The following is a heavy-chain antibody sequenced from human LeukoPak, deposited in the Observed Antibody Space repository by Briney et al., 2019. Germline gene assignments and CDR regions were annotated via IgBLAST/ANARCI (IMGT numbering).Heavy chain of an antibody. CDR1: GFSSTSYW. D-gene: IGHD3-22*01. CDR2: IMKVGREK. V-gene: IGHV3-7*01. J-gene: IGHJ3*02. Sequence: PRGSLRLSCVAPGFSSTSYWMSSVRPAPGGGRGWVAHIMKVGREKYYVQSVKGGFTMSRDNAENSLHLQMNSLKAEDTAVYYCARDCWEGDYHSSGEGAAEAFDIWGEGTMVTVSS. CDR3: ARDCWEGDYHSSGEGAAEAFDI.